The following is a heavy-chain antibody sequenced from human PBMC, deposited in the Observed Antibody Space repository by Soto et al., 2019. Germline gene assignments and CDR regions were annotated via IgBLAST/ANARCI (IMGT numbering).Heavy chain of an antibody. CDR2: IYYSGST. CDR1: GGSISSYY. CDR3: ATWIYGDYVILDAFDI. V-gene: IGHV4-59*01. D-gene: IGHD4-17*01. J-gene: IGHJ3*02. Sequence: SETLSLTCTVSGGSISSYYWSWIRQPPGKGLEWIGYIYYSGSTNYNPSLKSRVTISVDTSKNQFSLKLSSVTAADTAVYYCATWIYGDYVILDAFDIWGQGTMVTVSS.